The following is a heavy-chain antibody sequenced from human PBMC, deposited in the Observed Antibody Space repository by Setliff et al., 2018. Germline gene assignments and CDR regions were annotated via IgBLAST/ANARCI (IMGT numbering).Heavy chain of an antibody. Sequence: SGPTLVHPTQTLTLHCTYSGFSLRTNGVSVGWVRQPHGKALEGLALIYCDDDKSYSPSLKSRVNITNDTSKNQVVLTMTGMDPVDAATYYCARTFSYDDYGSHRLLYYFDYWGQGALVTVSS. J-gene: IGHJ4*02. CDR1: GFSLRTNGVS. V-gene: IGHV2-5*02. CDR3: ARTFSYDDYGSHRLLYYFDY. CDR2: IYCDDDK. D-gene: IGHD3-16*01.